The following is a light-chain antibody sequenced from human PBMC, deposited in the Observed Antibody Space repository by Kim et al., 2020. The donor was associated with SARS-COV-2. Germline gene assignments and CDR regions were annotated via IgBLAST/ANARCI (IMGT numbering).Light chain of an antibody. V-gene: IGLV3-27*01. Sequence: SYELTQPSSVSVSPGQTARITCSGDELAKKYARWFQQKPGQAPVLVIYKDTERPSGIPERFSGSSSGTTVTLTISGAQVGDEGDYYCYSYSAAGEPLLGGGTQLTVL. CDR3: YSYSAAGEPL. CDR2: KDT. J-gene: IGLJ2*01. CDR1: ELAKKY.